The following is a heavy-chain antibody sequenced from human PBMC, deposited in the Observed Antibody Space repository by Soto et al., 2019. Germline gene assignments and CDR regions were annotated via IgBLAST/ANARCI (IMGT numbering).Heavy chain of an antibody. V-gene: IGHV3-23*01. CDR2: FGSSDI. D-gene: IGHD2-8*02. CDR3: AKAHFNCTGVFDGSDV. J-gene: IGHJ3*01. Sequence: GGSLTLSCAAAGFTFTMHALSWVRQAPGKVLEWVSTFGSSDIYYADSVKGRFTISKDKSKNMLFQQMNSLRVDDTTVYYCAKAHFNCTGVFDGSDVWGQGTMVTVSS. CDR1: GFTFTMHA.